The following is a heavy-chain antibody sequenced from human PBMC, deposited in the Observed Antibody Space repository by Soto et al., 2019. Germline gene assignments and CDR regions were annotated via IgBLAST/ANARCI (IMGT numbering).Heavy chain of an antibody. CDR3: ARVKLELGAFDI. D-gene: IGHD1-7*01. Sequence: ASVKVSCKASGYTFTSYAMHWVRQAPGQRLEWMGWINAGNGNTKQSQKFQGRVTMTRDTSTSTVYMELSSLRSEDTAVYYCARVKLELGAFDIWGQGTMVTVSS. V-gene: IGHV1-3*01. CDR1: GYTFTSYA. CDR2: INAGNGNT. J-gene: IGHJ3*02.